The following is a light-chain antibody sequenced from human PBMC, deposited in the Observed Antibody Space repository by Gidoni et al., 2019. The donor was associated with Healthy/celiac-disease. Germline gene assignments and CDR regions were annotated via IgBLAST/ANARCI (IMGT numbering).Light chain of an antibody. Sequence: EIVLTQSPATLSLSPGERATLSCRASQSVSSYLAWYQQKPGQAPRPLIYDASSGSGTDFTLTISSLEPEDFAVYYCQQRSNWPPGITFGGGTKVEIK. J-gene: IGKJ4*01. CDR3: QQRSNWPPGIT. V-gene: IGKV3-11*01. CDR1: QSVSSY. CDR2: DAS.